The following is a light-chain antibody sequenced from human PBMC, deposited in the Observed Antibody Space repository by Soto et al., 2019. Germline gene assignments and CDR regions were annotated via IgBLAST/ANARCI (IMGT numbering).Light chain of an antibody. CDR1: TGAVTSGHY. CDR3: LLCFGGSVV. CDR2: DTT. Sequence: QTVVTQEPSLTVSPGGTVTLTCGSSTGAVTSGHYPYWFQQKPGQAPRTLIYDTTNKHSWTPARFSGALLGGKAALTLSGAQPEDEAEYYCLLCFGGSVVFGGGTKVTVL. J-gene: IGLJ2*01. V-gene: IGLV7-46*01.